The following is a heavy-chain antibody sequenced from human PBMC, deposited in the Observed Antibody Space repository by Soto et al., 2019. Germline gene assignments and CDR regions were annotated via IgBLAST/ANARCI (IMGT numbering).Heavy chain of an antibody. V-gene: IGHV4-30-4*01. J-gene: IGHJ4*02. D-gene: IGHD3-10*01. CDR2: IYYSGST. Sequence: PSETLSLTCTVSGGSISSGDYYRSWIRQPPGKGLEWIGNIYYSGSTYYNPSLKSRVTISVDTSKKQFPLKLSSVTAADTAVYYCASRKSSPYFDYWGQGTLVTVSS. CDR3: ASRKSSPYFDY. CDR1: GGSISSGDYY.